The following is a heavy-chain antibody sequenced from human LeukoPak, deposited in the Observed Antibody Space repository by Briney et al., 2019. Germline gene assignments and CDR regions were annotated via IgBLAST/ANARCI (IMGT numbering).Heavy chain of an antibody. Sequence: PSETLSLTCTVSGGSISSGSYYWSWIRQPAGKGLEWIGRIYTSGSTNYNPSLKSRVTISVDTSKNQFSLKLSSVTAADTAVHYCARDVPGGGQGYWGQGTLVTVSS. V-gene: IGHV4-61*02. J-gene: IGHJ4*02. CDR1: GGSISSGSYY. CDR3: ARDVPGGGQGY. CDR2: IYTSGST. D-gene: IGHD2-15*01.